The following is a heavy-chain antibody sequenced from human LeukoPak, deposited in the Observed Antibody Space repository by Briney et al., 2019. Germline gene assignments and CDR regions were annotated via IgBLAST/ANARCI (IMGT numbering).Heavy chain of an antibody. CDR3: ARAGTPYDYGGPRDAFDI. CDR2: FSAYNGNT. J-gene: IGHJ3*02. D-gene: IGHD4-23*01. CDR1: GYTFTSYG. Sequence: GASVKVSCKASGYTFTSYGISWVRQPPGQGLEWMGWFSAYNGNTNSAQKLQGRVTMTTDTSTSTAYMELRSLRSDDTAVYYCARAGTPYDYGGPRDAFDIWGQGTMVTVSS. V-gene: IGHV1-18*01.